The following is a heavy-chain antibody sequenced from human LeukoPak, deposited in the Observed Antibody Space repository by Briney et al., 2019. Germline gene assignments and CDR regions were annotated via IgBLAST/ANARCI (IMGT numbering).Heavy chain of an antibody. CDR3: ARLVLGATTPQYYFDY. D-gene: IGHD1-26*01. J-gene: IGHJ4*02. CDR1: GGSISSSSYY. Sequence: SETLSLTCTVSGGSISSSSYYWGWIRQPPGKGLEWIGSIYYSGSTYYNPSLKSRVTISVDTSKNQFSLKLSSVTAADTAVYYCARLVLGATTPQYYFDYWGQGTLVTVSS. CDR2: IYYSGST. V-gene: IGHV4-39*01.